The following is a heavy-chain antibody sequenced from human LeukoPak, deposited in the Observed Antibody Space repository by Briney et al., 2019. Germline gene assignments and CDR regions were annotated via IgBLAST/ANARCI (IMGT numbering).Heavy chain of an antibody. CDR3: ARGKYCSSTSCYEGFDP. V-gene: IGHV1-69*01. CDR1: GGTFSSYA. Sequence: SVKVSCKASGGTFSSYAISWVRQAPGQGLEWMGGIIPIFGTANYAQKFQGRVTITADESTSTAYMELSSLRSEDTAVYYCARGKYCSSTSCYEGFDPWGQGTLITVSS. J-gene: IGHJ5*02. CDR2: IIPIFGTA. D-gene: IGHD2-2*01.